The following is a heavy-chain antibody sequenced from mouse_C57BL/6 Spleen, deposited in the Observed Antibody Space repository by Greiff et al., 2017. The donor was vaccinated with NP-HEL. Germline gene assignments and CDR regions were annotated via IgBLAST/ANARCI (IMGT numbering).Heavy chain of an antibody. CDR2: IHPNSGST. Sequence: QVHVKQPGAELVKPGASVKLSCKASGYTFTSYWMHWVKQRPGQGLEWIGMIHPNSGSTNYNEKFKSKATLTVDKSSSTAYMQLSSLTSEDSAVYYCAREGLITTVPSDWGQGTTLTVSS. CDR3: AREGLITTVPSD. J-gene: IGHJ2*01. D-gene: IGHD1-1*01. V-gene: IGHV1-64*01. CDR1: GYTFTSYW.